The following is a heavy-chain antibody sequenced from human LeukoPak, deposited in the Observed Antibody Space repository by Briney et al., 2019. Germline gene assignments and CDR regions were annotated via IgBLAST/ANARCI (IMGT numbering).Heavy chain of an antibody. Sequence: PSQTLSLTCPVSGGSISSGDYYWSWIRQPPGKGLEWIGYIYYSGSTYYNPSLKSRVTISVDTSKNQFSLKLSSVTAADTAVYYCARGYYDSSGYYFRRLYYFDYWGQGTLVTVSS. CDR2: IYYSGST. D-gene: IGHD3-22*01. CDR1: GGSISSGDYY. V-gene: IGHV4-30-4*01. CDR3: ARGYYDSSGYYFRRLYYFDY. J-gene: IGHJ4*02.